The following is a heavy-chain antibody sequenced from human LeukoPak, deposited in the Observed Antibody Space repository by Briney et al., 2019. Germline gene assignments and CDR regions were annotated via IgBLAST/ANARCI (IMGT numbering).Heavy chain of an antibody. J-gene: IGHJ4*02. V-gene: IGHV3-21*01. D-gene: IGHD6-19*01. Sequence: GGSLRLSCAASGFTFSDYSMNWVRQAPGKGLEWVSFIDSTSSYIHYGDSVKGRFTISRDNAKNSLYLHMNSLRAEDTAEYYCAEGSSGFAYWGQGTLVTVSS. CDR2: IDSTSSYI. CDR3: AEGSSGFAY. CDR1: GFTFSDYS.